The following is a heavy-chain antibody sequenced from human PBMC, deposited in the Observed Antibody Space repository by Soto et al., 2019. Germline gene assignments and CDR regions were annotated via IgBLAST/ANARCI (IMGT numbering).Heavy chain of an antibody. V-gene: IGHV1-69*01. CDR2: IIPMFGTA. J-gene: IGHJ3*02. CDR1: GGTFSTYA. Sequence: QVQLVQSGAEVRKPGSSVKVSCKASGGTFSTYAISWVRQAPGQGLKWMGGIIPMFGTAKYAQRFQGRFTITADGSTSTASMELTSLRSEDTAIYFCARTQGAEFQLLYAFDIWGQGTMVTVSS. D-gene: IGHD2-2*01. CDR3: ARTQGAEFQLLYAFDI.